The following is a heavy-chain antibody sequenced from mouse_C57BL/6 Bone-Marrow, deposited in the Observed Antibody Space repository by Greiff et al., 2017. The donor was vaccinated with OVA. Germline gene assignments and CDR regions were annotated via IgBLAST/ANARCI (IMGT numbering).Heavy chain of an antibody. CDR3: ARGGYDYDQDFDV. CDR2: ISYDGSN. D-gene: IGHD2-4*01. CDR1: GYSITSGYY. Sequence: EVQLQQSGPGLVKPSQSLSLTCSVTGYSITSGYYWNWIRQFPGNKLEWMGYISYDGSNNYNPSLKNRISITRDTSKNQFFLKLNSVTTEDTATYYCARGGYDYDQDFDVWGTGTTVTVSS. J-gene: IGHJ1*03. V-gene: IGHV3-6*01.